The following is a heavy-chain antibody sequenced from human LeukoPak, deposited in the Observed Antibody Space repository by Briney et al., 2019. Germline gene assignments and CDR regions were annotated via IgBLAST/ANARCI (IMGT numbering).Heavy chain of an antibody. J-gene: IGHJ4*02. V-gene: IGHV3-30-3*01. CDR1: RFTFSSYI. CDR2: VSYDGSDE. D-gene: IGHD1-26*01. Sequence: PGGSLRLSRAASRFTFSSYIMHWFRQAPGKGLEWVAVVSYDGSDEYYADSVKGRFTISRDNSKNTLFLQMNSLRPEDTALYYCAREVFERSGTFDFWGQGTLVTVSS. CDR3: AREVFERSGTFDF.